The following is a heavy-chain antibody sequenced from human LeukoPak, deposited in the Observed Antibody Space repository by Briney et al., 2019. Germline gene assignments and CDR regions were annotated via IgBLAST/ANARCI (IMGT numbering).Heavy chain of an antibody. CDR3: ARESRIVGATYYYYYGMDV. Sequence: SVKVSCKASGGTFSSYAISWLRPAPGQGVEGMGRIIPFLGIANYAQKFQGRVTITADKSTSTAYLELSSLRSEDTAVYYCARESRIVGATYYYYYGMDVWGQGTTVTVSS. V-gene: IGHV1-69*04. J-gene: IGHJ6*02. D-gene: IGHD1-26*01. CDR1: GGTFSSYA. CDR2: IIPFLGIA.